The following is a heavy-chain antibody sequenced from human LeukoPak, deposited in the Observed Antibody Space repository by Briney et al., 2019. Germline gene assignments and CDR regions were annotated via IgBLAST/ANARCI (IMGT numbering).Heavy chain of an antibody. V-gene: IGHV3-30*18. CDR1: GFTFSSYG. Sequence: GGSLRLSCVASGFTFSSYGMHWVRQAPGKGLEWVAVISYDGSNKYYADSVKGRFTISRDNSKNTLYLQMNSLRAEDTAVYYCAKDRVYYGSGSFNWFDPWGQGTLVTVSS. CDR3: AKDRVYYGSGSFNWFDP. CDR2: ISYDGSNK. J-gene: IGHJ5*02. D-gene: IGHD3-10*01.